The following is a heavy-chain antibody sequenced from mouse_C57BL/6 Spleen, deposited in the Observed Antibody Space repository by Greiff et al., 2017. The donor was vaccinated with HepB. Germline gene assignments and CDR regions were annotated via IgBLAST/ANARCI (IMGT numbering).Heavy chain of an antibody. CDR3: ARRLSGAWFAY. V-gene: IGHV1-52*01. Sequence: VQLQQPGAELVRPGSSVKLSCKASGYTFTSYWMHWVKQRPIQGLEWIGNIDPSDSETHYNQKFKDKATLTVDKSSSTAYMQLSSLTSEDSAVYYCARRLSGAWFAYWGQGTLVTVSA. CDR1: GYTFTSYW. CDR2: IDPSDSET. J-gene: IGHJ3*01.